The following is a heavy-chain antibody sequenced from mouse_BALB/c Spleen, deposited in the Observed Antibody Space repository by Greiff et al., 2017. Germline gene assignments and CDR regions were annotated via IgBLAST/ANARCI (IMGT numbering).Heavy chain of an antibody. D-gene: IGHD1-1*01. J-gene: IGHJ2*01. V-gene: IGHV1-9*01. CDR1: GYTFSSYW. Sequence: QVQLQQSGAELMKPGASVKISCKATGYTFSSYWIEWVKQRPGHGLEWIGEILPGSGSTNYNEKFKGKATFTADTSSNTAYMQLSSLTSEDSAVYYCARMGYYYGSSSYYFDYWGQGTTLTVSS. CDR3: ARMGYYYGSSSYYFDY. CDR2: ILPGSGST.